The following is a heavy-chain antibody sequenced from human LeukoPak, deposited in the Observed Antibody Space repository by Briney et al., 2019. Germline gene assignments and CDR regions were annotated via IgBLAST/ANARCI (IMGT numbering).Heavy chain of an antibody. CDR1: GFTFSSYG. Sequence: GRSLRLSCAASGFTFSSYGMHWVRQAPGKGLEWVAVISYDGSNKYYADSVKGRFTISRDNSKNTLYLQMNSLRAEDTAVYYCAKDSAYYYDSSGYIDAFDIWGQGTMVTVSS. CDR2: ISYDGSNK. CDR3: AKDSAYYYDSSGYIDAFDI. V-gene: IGHV3-30*18. D-gene: IGHD3-22*01. J-gene: IGHJ3*02.